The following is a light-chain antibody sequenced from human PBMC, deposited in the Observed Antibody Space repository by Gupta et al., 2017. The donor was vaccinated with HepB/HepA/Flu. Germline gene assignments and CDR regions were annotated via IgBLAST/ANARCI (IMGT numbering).Light chain of an antibody. Sequence: DFQSTSSPFFLSTSVRDRVTITCRASQGISSYLALYQQKPGNAPKLLIYSASTLQSGVPSRFSGSGSGTEFTLTISSLQPEDFATYYCQQHNNYPYTFGQGTKLKIK. J-gene: IGKJ2*01. CDR2: SAS. CDR1: QGISSY. CDR3: QQHNNYPYT. V-gene: IGKV1-9*01.